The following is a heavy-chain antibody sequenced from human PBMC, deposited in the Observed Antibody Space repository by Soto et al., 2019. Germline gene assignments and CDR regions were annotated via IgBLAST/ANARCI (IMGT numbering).Heavy chain of an antibody. Sequence: SETLSLTCTVSGGSISSYYWSWIRQPPGKGLEWIGYIYYSGSTNYNPSLKSRVTISVDTSKNQFSLKMSSVTAADTAVYYCARRYGASFDYWGQGTLVTVSS. D-gene: IGHD4-17*01. V-gene: IGHV4-59*01. CDR1: GGSISSYY. CDR3: ARRYGASFDY. J-gene: IGHJ4*02. CDR2: IYYSGST.